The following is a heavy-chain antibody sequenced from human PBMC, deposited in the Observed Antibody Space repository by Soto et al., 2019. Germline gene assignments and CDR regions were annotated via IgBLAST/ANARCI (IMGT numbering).Heavy chain of an antibody. D-gene: IGHD5-12*01. Sequence: SETLSPPCTVSGGSISSSSYYWGWIRQPPGKGLEWIGSIYYSGSTYYNPSLKSRVTISVDTSKNQFSLKLSSVTAADTAVYYCARLGSGYSGYAWDSWGQGTLVT. J-gene: IGHJ4*02. V-gene: IGHV4-39*01. CDR2: IYYSGST. CDR1: GGSISSSSYY. CDR3: ARLGSGYSGYAWDS.